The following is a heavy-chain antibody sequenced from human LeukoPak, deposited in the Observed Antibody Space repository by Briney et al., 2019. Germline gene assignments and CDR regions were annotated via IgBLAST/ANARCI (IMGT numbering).Heavy chain of an antibody. J-gene: IGHJ5*02. V-gene: IGHV3-23*01. CDR3: ANEGGAATGRSVTWFDP. D-gene: IGHD2-15*01. Sequence: GGSLRLSCAASGFTFSSYAMSWVRRAPGKGLEWVSAISGSGGSTYYADSVKGRFTISRDNSKNTLYLQMNSLRAEDTAVYYCANEGGAATGRSVTWFDPWGQGTMVTVSS. CDR1: GFTFSSYA. CDR2: ISGSGGST.